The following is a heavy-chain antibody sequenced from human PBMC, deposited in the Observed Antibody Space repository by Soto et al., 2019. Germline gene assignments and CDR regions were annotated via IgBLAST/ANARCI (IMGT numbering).Heavy chain of an antibody. CDR1: GGSFKRGSYS. J-gene: IGHJ4*03. D-gene: IGHD3-3*01. CDR2: VYHTGRT. Sequence: SETLSLTCTVSGGSFKRGSYSWSWIRQPPGKGLEWIGYVYHTGRTSYNPSLKSRVSISMDTSKNQFSLNLDSVTAADTAVYFCARDFAYFDSWGHGTLVTVS. V-gene: IGHV4-61*01. CDR3: ARDFAYFDS.